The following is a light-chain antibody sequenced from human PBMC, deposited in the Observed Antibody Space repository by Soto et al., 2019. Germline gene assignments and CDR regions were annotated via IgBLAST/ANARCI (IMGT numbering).Light chain of an antibody. J-gene: IGKJ5*01. Sequence: ILLTQSPDTMSLSPGERATLSCKAAQSVGTRLAWDQHKTGQAPRLLISGASSRANGIPDRFTGSGSETSLTLTISRLEPEDFALYYCQHYQSGHTITFGQGTRLEIK. CDR2: GAS. V-gene: IGKV3-20*01. CDR1: QSVGTR. CDR3: QHYQSGHTIT.